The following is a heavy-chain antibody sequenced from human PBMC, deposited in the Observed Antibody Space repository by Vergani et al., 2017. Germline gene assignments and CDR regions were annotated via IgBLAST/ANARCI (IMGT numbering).Heavy chain of an antibody. CDR3: ARVVTNSNRDYFDY. J-gene: IGHJ4*02. CDR2: INPKSGGT. Sequence: QVQLVQSGAEVKKPGASVKVSCKASGYTFTDYFMHWVRQAPGQGLEWMGWINPKSGGTNYAQKFQGRVTMTRDTSISKAYMELSNLRSDDTAVYYCARVVTNSNRDYFDYWGQGTLVTVSS. V-gene: IGHV1-2*02. D-gene: IGHD4-23*01. CDR1: GYTFTDYF.